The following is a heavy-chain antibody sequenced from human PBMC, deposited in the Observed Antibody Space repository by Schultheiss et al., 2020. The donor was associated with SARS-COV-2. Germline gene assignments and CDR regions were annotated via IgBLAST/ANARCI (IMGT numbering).Heavy chain of an antibody. J-gene: IGHJ4*02. Sequence: GGSLRLSCAASGFTVSSNYMSWVRQAPGKGLEWVSAISTSGGNTYYADSVKGRFTISRDNSKNMLFVQMNSLRAEDTAVYYCVRQLGYCSDGTCYFDYWGQGTLVTVSS. CDR2: ISTSGGNT. CDR3: VRQLGYCSDGTCYFDY. CDR1: GFTVSSNY. D-gene: IGHD2-15*01. V-gene: IGHV3-23*01.